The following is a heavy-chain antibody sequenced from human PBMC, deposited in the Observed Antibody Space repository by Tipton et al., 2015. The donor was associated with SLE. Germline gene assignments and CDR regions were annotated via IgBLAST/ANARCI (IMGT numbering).Heavy chain of an antibody. CDR3: AKDLDNDSSDYDSDDAFDI. CDR1: GFTFSSYG. Sequence: RSLRLSCAASGFTFSSYGMPWVRQAPGKGLEWVALIWYDGSNEYYADSVKGRFTISRDNSKNTLCLQMNSLRAEDTAVYYCAKDLDNDSSDYDSDDAFDIWGQGTMVTVSS. J-gene: IGHJ3*02. CDR2: IWYDGSNE. D-gene: IGHD3-22*01. V-gene: IGHV3-33*06.